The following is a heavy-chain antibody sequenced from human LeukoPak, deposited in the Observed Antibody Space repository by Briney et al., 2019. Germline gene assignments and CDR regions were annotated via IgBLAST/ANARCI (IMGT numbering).Heavy chain of an antibody. J-gene: IGHJ6*02. V-gene: IGHV3-9*01. CDR3: ARETVPDV. CDR1: GFTFDDYA. CDR2: ISWNSGSI. D-gene: IGHD4-17*01. Sequence: PGRSLRLSCAASGFTFDDYAMHWVRQAPGKGLEWVSGISWNSGSIGYADSVKGRFTISRDNSKNTLYLQMNSLRAEDTAVYYCARETVPDVWGQGTTVTVSS.